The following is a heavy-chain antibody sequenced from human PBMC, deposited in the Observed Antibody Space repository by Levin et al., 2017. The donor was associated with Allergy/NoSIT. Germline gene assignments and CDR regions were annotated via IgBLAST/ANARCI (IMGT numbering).Heavy chain of an antibody. CDR3: ARSSSRRKKAHFDY. V-gene: IGHV4-30-4*01. D-gene: IGHD6-13*01. CDR1: GGSISSGDYY. J-gene: IGHJ4*02. CDR2: IYYSGST. Sequence: TSETLSLTCTVSGGSISSGDYYWSWIRQPPGKGLEWIGYIYYSGSTYYNPSLKSRVTISVDTSKNQFSLKLSSVTAADTAVYYCARSSSRRKKAHFDYWGQGTLVTVSS.